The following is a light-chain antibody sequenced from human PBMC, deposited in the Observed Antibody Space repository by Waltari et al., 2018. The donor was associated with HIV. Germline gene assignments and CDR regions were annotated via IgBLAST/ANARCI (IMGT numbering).Light chain of an antibody. Sequence: DIQMTQSPSSLSASVGDRVIITCQASQDISKYLNWYQQRPGKAPKLLIYDASNLETGVPSRFSGSGSGTDFTFTISSLQPEDIATYYCQQYDNLPLTFGGGTKVEIK. CDR1: QDISKY. J-gene: IGKJ4*01. CDR2: DAS. V-gene: IGKV1-33*01. CDR3: QQYDNLPLT.